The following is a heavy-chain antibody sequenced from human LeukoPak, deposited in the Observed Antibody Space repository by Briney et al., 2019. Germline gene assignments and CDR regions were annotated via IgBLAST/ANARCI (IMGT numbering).Heavy chain of an antibody. D-gene: IGHD1-26*01. CDR3: ARQPSLMGATTFDY. Sequence: GGSLRLSCAASGFTFSDYYMSWIRQAPGKGLEWVSYISSSGSTIHYADSVKGRFTISRDNAKNSLHLQMNSLRAEDTAVYYCARQPSLMGATTFDYWGQGTLVTVSS. CDR1: GFTFSDYY. CDR2: ISSSGSTI. J-gene: IGHJ4*02. V-gene: IGHV3-11*01.